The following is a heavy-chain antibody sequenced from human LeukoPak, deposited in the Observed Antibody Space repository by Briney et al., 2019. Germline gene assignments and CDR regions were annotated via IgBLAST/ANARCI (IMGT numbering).Heavy chain of an antibody. CDR1: GFTVSSNY. D-gene: IGHD4-17*01. V-gene: IGHV3-7*01. Sequence: PGGSLRLSCAASGFTVSSNYMSWVRQAPGKGLEWVANIKQDGSEKYYVESVKGRFTISRDNAKNSLYLQMNSLRAEDTAVYYCARDPYGDYVSTSFDYWGQGSLVTVSS. J-gene: IGHJ4*02. CDR3: ARDPYGDYVSTSFDY. CDR2: IKQDGSEK.